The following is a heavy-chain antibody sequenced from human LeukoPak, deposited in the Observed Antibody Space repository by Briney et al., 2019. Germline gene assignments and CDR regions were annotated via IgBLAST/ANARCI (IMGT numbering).Heavy chain of an antibody. J-gene: IGHJ4*02. Sequence: GGSLRLSCAPSLLTSSSDTMNSVPHAPGNGLEWVSYISSDSRTIYYANSVKGRFTISRDNAKNSLYLQMKSLRDEDTAVYYCARYGSGTSYITNYFDYWGQGTLVTVSS. CDR2: ISSDSRTI. CDR3: ARYGSGTSYITNYFDY. D-gene: IGHD3-10*01. V-gene: IGHV3-48*02. CDR1: LLTSSSDT.